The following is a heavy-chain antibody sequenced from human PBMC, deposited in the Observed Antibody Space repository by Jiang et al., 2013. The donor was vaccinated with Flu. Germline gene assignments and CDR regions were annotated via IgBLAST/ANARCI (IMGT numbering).Heavy chain of an antibody. CDR2: ISGSGGST. Sequence: GGLVQPGGSLRLSCAASGFIFGDYAMTWVRQAPGKGLEWVSGISGSGGSTYYADSVKGRFTISRDNSKNTLYLQMNSLRAEDTAVYYCAKDLKNYDILTGFDYWGQGTLVTVSS. CDR1: GFIFGDYA. V-gene: IGHV3-23*01. D-gene: IGHD3-9*01. J-gene: IGHJ4*02. CDR3: AKDLKNYDILTGFDY.